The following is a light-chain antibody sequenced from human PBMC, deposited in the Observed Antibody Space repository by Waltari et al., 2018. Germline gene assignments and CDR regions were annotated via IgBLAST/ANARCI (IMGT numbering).Light chain of an antibody. CDR3: SSYTSSSTLL. CDR1: RTDDGGYNY. J-gene: IGLJ3*02. V-gene: IGLV2-14*01. Sequence: QSALTQPASVSGSPGQSIHIPCTGTRTDDGGYNYVSWYQQPPGKAPKLLIYEVINRPSGVSNRFSGSKSGNTASLTISGLQAEDEADYYCSSYTSSSTLLFGGGTKLTVL. CDR2: EVI.